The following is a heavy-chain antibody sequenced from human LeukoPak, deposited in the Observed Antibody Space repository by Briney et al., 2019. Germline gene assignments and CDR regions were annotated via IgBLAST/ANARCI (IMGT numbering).Heavy chain of an antibody. CDR3: ARDAPLDYSNLYYYYYYMDV. Sequence: GGSLRLSCAASGFTFSSYGMHWVRQAPGKGLEWVAVISYDGSNKYYADSVKGRFTISRDSSKNTLYLQMNSLRAEDTAVYYCARDAPLDYSNLYYYYYYMDVWGKGTTVTVSS. CDR1: GFTFSSYG. J-gene: IGHJ6*03. D-gene: IGHD4-11*01. V-gene: IGHV3-30*03. CDR2: ISYDGSNK.